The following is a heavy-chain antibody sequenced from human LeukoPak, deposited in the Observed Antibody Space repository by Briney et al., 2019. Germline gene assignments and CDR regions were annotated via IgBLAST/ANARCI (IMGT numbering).Heavy chain of an antibody. CDR3: ARDRTYYYDSSGPVGAFDI. J-gene: IGHJ3*02. CDR1: GFTFSSYA. D-gene: IGHD3-22*01. Sequence: GRSLRLSCAASGFTFSSYAMHWVRQAPGKGLEWVAVISYDGSNKYYADSVKGRFTISRDNSKNTLYLQMNSLRAEDTAVYYCARDRTYYYDSSGPVGAFDIWGQGTMVTVSS. CDR2: ISYDGSNK. V-gene: IGHV3-30-3*01.